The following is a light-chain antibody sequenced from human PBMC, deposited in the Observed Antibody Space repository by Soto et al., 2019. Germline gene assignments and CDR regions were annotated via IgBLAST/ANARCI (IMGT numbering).Light chain of an antibody. CDR3: QQSLNTPRT. V-gene: IGKV1-39*01. J-gene: IGKJ1*01. CDR1: QSISFY. CDR2: AAS. Sequence: DIQMTQSPSSLSASVGDRVTITCRASQSISFYLNWYQQRPGRAPKLLIFAASNLQSGVPSRFSGSGSGTEFTLTISSLQPEDFATYWCQQSLNTPRTFGQGTKVEIK.